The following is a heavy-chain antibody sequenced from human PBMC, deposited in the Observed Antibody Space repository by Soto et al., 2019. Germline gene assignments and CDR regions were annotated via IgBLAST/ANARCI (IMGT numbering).Heavy chain of an antibody. V-gene: IGHV1-2*02. J-gene: IGHJ5*01. CDR3: ARPAFADSADGYWFDS. CDR2: INPNSGGT. CDR1: GYTFTGYY. D-gene: IGHD2-2*03. Sequence: QVQLVQSGAEVKKPGASVKVSCKASGYTFTGYYMHRVRQTPGQGLEWMGWINPNSGGTNYAQKFQRKVTMPRDTFTGTAYMELGRLKSDDTAVYDCARPAFADSADGYWFDSWGQGTLVTVCS.